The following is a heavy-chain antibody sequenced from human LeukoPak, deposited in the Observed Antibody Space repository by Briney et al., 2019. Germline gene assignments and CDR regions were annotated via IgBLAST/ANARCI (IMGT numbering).Heavy chain of an antibody. D-gene: IGHD6-19*01. CDR2: ISSSRSYI. V-gene: IGHV3-21*01. J-gene: IGHJ4*02. CDR3: ASDREWLVLGY. CDR1: GFTFSSYG. Sequence: GGSLRLSCAASGFTFSSYGMHWVRQAPGKGLEWVASISSSRSYIYYADSVKGRFTISRDNAKNSLYLQMNSLRAEDTAVYYCASDREWLVLGYWGQGTLVTVSS.